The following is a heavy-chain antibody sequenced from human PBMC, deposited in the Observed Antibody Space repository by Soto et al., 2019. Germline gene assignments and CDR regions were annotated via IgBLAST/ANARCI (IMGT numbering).Heavy chain of an antibody. CDR2: IYYSGST. V-gene: IGHV4-39*01. CDR1: AGSISSSGYY. J-gene: IGHJ6*02. Sequence: SETLCLPGTVSAGSISSSGYYWGLIRQPPGKGLEWIGSIYYSGSTYYNPSLKSRVTISVDTSKNQFSLKLSSVTAADTAVYDCARTAPADYCYHGMDVWGQGTRVTV. CDR3: ARTAPADYCYHGMDV.